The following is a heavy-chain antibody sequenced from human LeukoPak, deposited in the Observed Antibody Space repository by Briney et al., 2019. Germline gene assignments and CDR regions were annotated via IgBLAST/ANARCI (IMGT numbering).Heavy chain of an antibody. Sequence: PSETLSLTCTVSGGSISSYYWSWIRQPPGKGLEWIGYIYYSGSINYNPSLKSRVTISVDTSRNQFSMKLNSVTAADTAVYYCAREGSWYQPYGMDVWGQGTTVTVSS. CDR3: AREGSWYQPYGMDV. CDR2: IYYSGSI. V-gene: IGHV4-59*01. CDR1: GGSISSYY. D-gene: IGHD6-13*01. J-gene: IGHJ6*02.